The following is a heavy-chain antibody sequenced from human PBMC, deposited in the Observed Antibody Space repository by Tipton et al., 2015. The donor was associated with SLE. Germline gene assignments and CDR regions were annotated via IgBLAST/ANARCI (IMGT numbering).Heavy chain of an antibody. CDR2: INHSGST. J-gene: IGHJ4*02. D-gene: IGHD3-10*01. V-gene: IGHV4-39*07. Sequence: TLSLTCTVSGGSISSGDYYWGWIRQPPGKGLEWIGEINHSGSTNYNPSLKSRVTISVDTSKNEFSLNLSSVTAADTAVYYCARGLQDLGEFDYWGQGTLVTVSS. CDR1: GGSISSGDYY. CDR3: ARGLQDLGEFDY.